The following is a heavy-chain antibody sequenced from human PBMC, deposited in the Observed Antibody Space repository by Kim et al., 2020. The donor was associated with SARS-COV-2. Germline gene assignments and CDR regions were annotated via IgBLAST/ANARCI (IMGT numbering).Heavy chain of an antibody. CDR3: ARDEDTALVYFDF. D-gene: IGHD5-18*01. V-gene: IGHV3-48*02. Sequence: DADSVKSRFTISRGNANKSLYLNMSSMRDEDTAVYCCARDEDTALVYFDFWGQGTLVTVSS. J-gene: IGHJ4*02.